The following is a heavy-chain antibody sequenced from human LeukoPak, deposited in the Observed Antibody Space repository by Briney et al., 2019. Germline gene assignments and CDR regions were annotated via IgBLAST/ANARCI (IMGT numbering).Heavy chain of an antibody. Sequence: GASVKVSCKASGYTLSAYYMHWVRQAPGQGLEWMGRINPNSGDTNNAQNFQGRVTLTRDTSISTAYMELSRLRSDDTAVYYCARDYCAGDCFPDYWGQGTLVTVSS. CDR3: ARDYCAGDCFPDY. V-gene: IGHV1-2*06. CDR1: GYTLSAYY. J-gene: IGHJ4*02. CDR2: INPNSGDT. D-gene: IGHD2-21*02.